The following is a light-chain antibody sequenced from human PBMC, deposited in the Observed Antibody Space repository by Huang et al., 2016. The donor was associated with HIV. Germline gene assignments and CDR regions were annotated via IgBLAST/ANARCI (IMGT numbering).Light chain of an antibody. CDR2: ATS. CDR1: QSISIY. V-gene: IGKV1-39*01. Sequence: DIQMTQSPSSLSASVGDRVTISCRASQSISIYLNWYKHKPGKAPTLLIHATSNLQSGVPSRFSGSGSGTDITLTINSLQAEDLATYYCQQTKTPPYTFGQGTKLEI. J-gene: IGKJ2*01. CDR3: QQTKTPPYT.